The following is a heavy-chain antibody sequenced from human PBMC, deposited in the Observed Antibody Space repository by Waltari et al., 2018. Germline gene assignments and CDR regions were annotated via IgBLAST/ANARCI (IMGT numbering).Heavy chain of an antibody. CDR2: IYYSGST. Sequence: QLQLQESGPGLVKPSETLSLTCTVSGGSISSSSYYWGWIRQPPGKGLAWIGSIYYSGSTYSTPALKSRVTISVDTSKNQFSLKLSSVTAADTAVYYCARHGAGYNWNTKLPGWFDPWGQGTLVTVSS. V-gene: IGHV4-39*07. CDR1: GGSISSSSYY. CDR3: ARHGAGYNWNTKLPGWFDP. J-gene: IGHJ5*02. D-gene: IGHD1-20*01.